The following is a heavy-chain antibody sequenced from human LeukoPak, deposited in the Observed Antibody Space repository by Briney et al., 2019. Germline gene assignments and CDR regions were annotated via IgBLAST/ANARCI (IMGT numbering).Heavy chain of an antibody. CDR2: ISWNSGSI. CDR1: GFTFDDYA. J-gene: IGHJ5*02. V-gene: IGHV3-9*01. D-gene: IGHD6-19*01. CDR3: AKAYSSGSRFHANWFDP. Sequence: GGSLRLSCAASGFTFDDYAMHWVRQAPGKGLEWVSGISWNSGSIGYADSVKGRFTISRDNAKNSLYLQMNSLRAEDTALYYCAKAYSSGSRFHANWFDPWGQGTLVTVSS.